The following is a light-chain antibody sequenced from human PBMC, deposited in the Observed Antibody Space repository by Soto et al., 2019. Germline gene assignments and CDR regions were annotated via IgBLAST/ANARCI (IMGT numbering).Light chain of an antibody. CDR2: DAS. CDR3: QQYNSYSRT. V-gene: IGKV1-5*01. Sequence: DIQMTQSPSTLSASVGDRITITCRASQSVSAWVAWCQQKPGKAPKVVIYDASSLESGVPSRFAGSRSGTEFTLTINSLQPDDSATYYCQQYNSYSRTFGQGTKVDIK. J-gene: IGKJ1*01. CDR1: QSVSAW.